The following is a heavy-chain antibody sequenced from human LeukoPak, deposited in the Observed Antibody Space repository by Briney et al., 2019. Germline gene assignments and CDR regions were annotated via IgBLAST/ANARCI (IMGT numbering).Heavy chain of an antibody. CDR1: GYTFTSYG. V-gene: IGHV1-18*01. CDR2: ISAYNGNT. J-gene: IGHJ3*02. Sequence: GASVKVSCKASGYTFTSYGISWVRQAPGQGLEWMGWISAYNGNTNYAQKLQGRVTMTTDTSTSTAYMELRSLRSDDTAVYYCASRDSSSWQGNDAFDIWGQGTMVTVSS. CDR3: ASRDSSSWQGNDAFDI. D-gene: IGHD6-13*01.